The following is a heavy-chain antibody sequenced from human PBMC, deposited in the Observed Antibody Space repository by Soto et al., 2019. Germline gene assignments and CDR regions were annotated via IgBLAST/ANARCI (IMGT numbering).Heavy chain of an antibody. Sequence: GSLRLSCSASGFSLISDYMSWVRQGPGKGLEWVSLIYSGGDTYYADSVKGRFTISRDISSNTIYLHMTSLRADDTAIYYCTRAGSDPGNFYISNYYAMDVWGRGTTVTVSS. V-gene: IGHV3-53*01. CDR2: IYSGGDT. CDR1: GFSLISDY. D-gene: IGHD3-10*01. J-gene: IGHJ6*02. CDR3: TRAGSDPGNFYISNYYAMDV.